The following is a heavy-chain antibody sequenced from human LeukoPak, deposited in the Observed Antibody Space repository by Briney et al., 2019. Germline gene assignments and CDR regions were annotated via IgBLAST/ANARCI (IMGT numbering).Heavy chain of an antibody. J-gene: IGHJ6*02. CDR2: MKQDGSEK. CDR1: GFTFSSYW. CDR3: ARGDSSGSENDYYYGMDV. D-gene: IGHD3-22*01. Sequence: GGSLRLSCAASGFTFSSYWMSWVRQAPGKGLEWVANMKQDGSEKYHVDSVKGRFTISRDNAKNSLYLQMNSLRAEDTAVYYCARGDSSGSENDYYYGMDVWGQGTTVTVSS. V-gene: IGHV3-7*01.